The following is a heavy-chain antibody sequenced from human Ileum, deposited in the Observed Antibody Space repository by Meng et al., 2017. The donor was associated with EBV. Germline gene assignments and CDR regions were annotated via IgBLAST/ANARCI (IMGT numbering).Heavy chain of an antibody. D-gene: IGHD2-2*01. V-gene: IGHV2-5*02. CDR3: ALFTRSWFDT. J-gene: IGHJ5*02. CDR1: GFSLSTSEVG. Sequence: QIPLKESGPTLVKSKQLPPRTCTFSGFSLSTSEVGVGWIRQPPGKALEWLAVIYWDDDKRYSTSLKSRLTITKDTSKNQVVLTLTNMDPVDTATYYCALFTRSWFDTWGQGTLVTVAS. CDR2: IYWDDDK.